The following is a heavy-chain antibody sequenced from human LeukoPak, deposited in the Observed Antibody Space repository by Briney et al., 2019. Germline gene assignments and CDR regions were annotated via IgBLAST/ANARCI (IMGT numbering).Heavy chain of an antibody. D-gene: IGHD3-10*01. CDR1: GFTFSSYG. J-gene: IGHJ6*02. Sequence: SGGSLRLSCAASGFTFSSYGMPWVRQAPGKGLEWVAVISYDGSNKYYADSAKGRFTISRDNSKNTLYLQMNSLRAEDTAVYYCAKDTGRPLYYYYGMDVWGQGTTVTVSS. CDR2: ISYDGSNK. V-gene: IGHV3-30*18. CDR3: AKDTGRPLYYYYGMDV.